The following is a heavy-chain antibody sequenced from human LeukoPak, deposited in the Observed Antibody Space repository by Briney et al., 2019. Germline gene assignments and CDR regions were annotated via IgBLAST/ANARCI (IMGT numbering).Heavy chain of an antibody. CDR2: ISNNGGST. CDR3: ARAGEVASNTGSDY. D-gene: IGHD5-24*01. V-gene: IGHV3-53*01. Sequence: GGSLRLSCAASGFTVSSNYMTWVRQAPGKGLEWVSTISNNGGSTYYADSVRGRFTISRDNSKNRLSLQMNSLRADDTAIYYCARAGEVASNTGSDYWGQGTLVTVSS. CDR1: GFTVSSNY. J-gene: IGHJ4*02.